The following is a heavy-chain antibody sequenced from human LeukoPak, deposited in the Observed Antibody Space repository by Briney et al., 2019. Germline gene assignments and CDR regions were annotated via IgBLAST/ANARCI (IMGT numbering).Heavy chain of an antibody. CDR1: GYRFTSYW. D-gene: IGHD6-19*01. CDR2: IYPSVSDP. J-gene: IGHJ6*02. CDR3: ARRGRIAVAGTAYYYGMDV. V-gene: IGHV5-51*01. Sequence: GESLKISCKGSGYRFTSYWICWVRQMPVQGLEWMGIIYPSVSDPRYRPSFQSQVTISTDKSISTAYLQWSSLKASDPALYYCARRGRIAVAGTAYYYGMDVWGQGTTVTVSS.